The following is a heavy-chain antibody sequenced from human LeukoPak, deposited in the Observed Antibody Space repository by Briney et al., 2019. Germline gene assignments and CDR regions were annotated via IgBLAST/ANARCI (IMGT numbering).Heavy chain of an antibody. Sequence: GRSLRLSCAASGFTFSSYGMHWVRQAPGKGLEWVAVISYDGSNKYYADSVKGRFTISRDNSKNTLYLQMNSLRAEDTAVYYCAKDLVRDCSGGSCYGIDYWDQGTLVTVSS. CDR1: GFTFSSYG. CDR3: AKDLVRDCSGGSCYGIDY. CDR2: ISYDGSNK. J-gene: IGHJ4*02. D-gene: IGHD2-15*01. V-gene: IGHV3-30*18.